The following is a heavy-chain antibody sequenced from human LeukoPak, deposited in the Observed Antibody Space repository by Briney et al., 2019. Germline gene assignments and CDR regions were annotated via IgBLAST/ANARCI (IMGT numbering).Heavy chain of an antibody. V-gene: IGHV3-23*01. CDR3: AKEWGSN. Sequence: GGSLRLSCAVSGFTFSSYVMSWFRQAPGKGLEWVSSISDSGGTTYYADSEKGRFTISRDNSKNTLYVQMNSLRAEDTVVYYCAKEWGSNWGQGTLVTVSS. CDR2: ISDSGGTT. J-gene: IGHJ4*02. D-gene: IGHD7-27*01. CDR1: GFTFSSYV.